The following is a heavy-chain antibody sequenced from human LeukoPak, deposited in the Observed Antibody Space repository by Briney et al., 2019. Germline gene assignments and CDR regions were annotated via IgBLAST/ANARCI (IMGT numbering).Heavy chain of an antibody. CDR2: IYYTGIT. Sequence: SETLSLTCTVSGGSITSQSDWWDWIRQPPGKGLDWIGSIYYTGITFYNPSLESRVTVSVDTSKNQFSLRLSSVTAADTAVYYCASDYGSGSYRFDFWGQGTLVSVSS. D-gene: IGHD3-10*01. CDR1: GGSITSQSDW. V-gene: IGHV4-39*07. CDR3: ASDYGSGSYRFDF. J-gene: IGHJ4*02.